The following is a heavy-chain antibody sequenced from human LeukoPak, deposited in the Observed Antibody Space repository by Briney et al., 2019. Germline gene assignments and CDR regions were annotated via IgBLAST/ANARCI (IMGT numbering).Heavy chain of an antibody. Sequence: GGSLRLSCAASGFTVSSNYMSWVRPAPGKGLEWVSLIYSGGSTYYADSVKGRFTISRDNSKNTLYLQMNSLRAEDTAMYYCASLSYSSGRDYWGQGTLVTVSS. CDR3: ASLSYSSGRDY. CDR1: GFTVSSNY. V-gene: IGHV3-53*01. CDR2: IYSGGST. J-gene: IGHJ4*02. D-gene: IGHD6-19*01.